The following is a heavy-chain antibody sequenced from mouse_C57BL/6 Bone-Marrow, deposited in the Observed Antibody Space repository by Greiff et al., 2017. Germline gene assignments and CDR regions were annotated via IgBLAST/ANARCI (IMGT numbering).Heavy chain of an antibody. V-gene: IGHV1-85*01. CDR1: GYTFTSYD. D-gene: IGHD3-3*01. CDR3: AEGGPTWFAY. J-gene: IGHJ3*01. CDR2: IYPRDGST. Sequence: VHLVESGPELVKPGASVKLSCKASGYTFTSYDINWVKQRPGQGLEWIGWIYPRDGSTKYNEKFKGKATLTVDTSSSTAYMELHSLTSEDSAVYFCAEGGPTWFAYWGQGTLVTVSA.